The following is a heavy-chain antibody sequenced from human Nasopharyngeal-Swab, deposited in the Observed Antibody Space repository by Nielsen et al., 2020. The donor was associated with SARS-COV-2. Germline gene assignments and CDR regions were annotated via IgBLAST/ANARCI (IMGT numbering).Heavy chain of an antibody. Sequence: GVLKISCAASGFTFSSYDMHWVRQATGKGLEWVSAIATAGDTYYPGSVKGRFTISRENAKNSLYLQMNSLRAGDTAVYYCARGDYGDYYYFDYWGQGTLVTVSS. CDR2: IATAGDT. J-gene: IGHJ4*02. CDR3: ARGDYGDYYYFDY. D-gene: IGHD4-17*01. V-gene: IGHV3-13*01. CDR1: GFTFSSYD.